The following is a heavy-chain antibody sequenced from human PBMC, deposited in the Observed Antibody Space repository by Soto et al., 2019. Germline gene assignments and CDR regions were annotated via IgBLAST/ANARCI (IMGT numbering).Heavy chain of an antibody. J-gene: IGHJ4*02. Sequence: ASVKVSCKASGYTFTSYYMHWVRQAPGQGLEWMGIINPSGGSTSYAQKFQGRVTMTRDTSRSTVYMELSSLRSEDTAVYYCARDSSGWLFDYWGQGTLVTVSS. CDR1: GYTFTSYY. V-gene: IGHV1-46*01. D-gene: IGHD6-19*01. CDR2: INPSGGST. CDR3: ARDSSGWLFDY.